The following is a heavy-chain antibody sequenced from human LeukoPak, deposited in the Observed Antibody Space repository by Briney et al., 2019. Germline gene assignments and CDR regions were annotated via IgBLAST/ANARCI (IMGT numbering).Heavy chain of an antibody. D-gene: IGHD4-17*01. J-gene: IGHJ6*02. CDR2: IIPILGIA. V-gene: IGHV1-69*04. Sequence: SVKVSCKASGGTFSSYAISWVRQAPGQGLEWMGRIIPILGIANYAQKFQGRVTITAGKSTSTAYMELSSLRSEDTAVYYCARELTTVTTLYYYYGMDVWGQGTTVTVSS. CDR3: ARELTTVTTLYYYYGMDV. CDR1: GGTFSSYA.